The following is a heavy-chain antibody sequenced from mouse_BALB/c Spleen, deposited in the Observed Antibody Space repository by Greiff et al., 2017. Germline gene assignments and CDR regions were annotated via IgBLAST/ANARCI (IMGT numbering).Heavy chain of an antibody. CDR1: GDSITSGY. D-gene: IGHD1-1*01. V-gene: IGHV3-8*02. Sequence: EVQVVESGPSLVKPSQTLSLTCSVTGDSITSGYWNWIRKFPGNKLEYMGYISYSGSTYYNPSLKSRISITRDTSKNQYYLQLNSVTTEDTATYYCAHYYGSSSGYFDVWGAGTTVTVSS. CDR3: AHYYGSSSGYFDV. CDR2: ISYSGST. J-gene: IGHJ1*01.